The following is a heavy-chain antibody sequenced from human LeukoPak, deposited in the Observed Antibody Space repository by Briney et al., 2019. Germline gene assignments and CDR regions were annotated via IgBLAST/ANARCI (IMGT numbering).Heavy chain of an antibody. V-gene: IGHV4-59*01. D-gene: IGHD3-22*01. Sequence: SETLSLTCTVSCGSLNTYSWRWLRQPPGEGLEWIGFIYYSGSTNYTPSLKGRVTISADTSKNQFSLKLSSVTAADTAVYYCARNLIGVFNDAFDIWGQGTMVIVSS. CDR2: IYYSGST. J-gene: IGHJ3*02. CDR3: ARNLIGVFNDAFDI. CDR1: CGSLNTYS.